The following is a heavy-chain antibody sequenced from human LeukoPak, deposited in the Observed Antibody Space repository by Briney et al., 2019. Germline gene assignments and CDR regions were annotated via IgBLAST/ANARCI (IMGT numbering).Heavy chain of an antibody. Sequence: GESLKIPLKGPGYSFTSYWVGWVRQMPGKGLEWMGIIYPGDSDTRYSPSFEGQVTISADKSISTAYLQWSSLKASDTAMYYCARIDGGYTSDYWGQGTLVTVSS. J-gene: IGHJ4*02. CDR3: ARIDGGYTSDY. CDR2: IYPGDSDT. CDR1: GYSFTSYW. V-gene: IGHV5-51*01. D-gene: IGHD4-17*01.